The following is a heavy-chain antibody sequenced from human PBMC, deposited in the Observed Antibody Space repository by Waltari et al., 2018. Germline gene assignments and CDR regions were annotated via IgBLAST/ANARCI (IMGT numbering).Heavy chain of an antibody. CDR1: GFTFDDYA. D-gene: IGHD2-2*01. J-gene: IGHJ4*02. CDR2: ISWNSGSI. V-gene: IGHV3-9*01. CDR3: AKSTVRDCSSTSCYFSFDY. Sequence: EVQLVESGGGLVQPGRSLRLSCAASGFTFDDYAMHWVRQAPGKGLEWVSGISWNSGSIGYADSVKSRFTISRDNAKNSLYLQMNSLRAEDTALYYCAKSTVRDCSSTSCYFSFDYWGQGTLVTVSS.